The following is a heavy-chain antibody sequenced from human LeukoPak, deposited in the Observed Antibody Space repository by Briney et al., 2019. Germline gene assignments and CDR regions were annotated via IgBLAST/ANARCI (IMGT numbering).Heavy chain of an antibody. CDR1: GGSFSGYY. V-gene: IGHV4-34*01. CDR2: INHSGST. J-gene: IGHJ3*01. Sequence: PSETLSFTCAVYGGSFSGYYWSWIRQPPGKGLEWIGEINHSGSTNYNPSLKSRVTISVDTSKNQFSLKLSSVTAADTAVYYCARGARFRYSLNWGQATMVTVSS. D-gene: IGHD3-9*01. CDR3: ARGARFRYSLN.